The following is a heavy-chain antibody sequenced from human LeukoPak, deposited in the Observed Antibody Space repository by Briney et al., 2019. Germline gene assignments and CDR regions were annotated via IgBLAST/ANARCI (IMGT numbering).Heavy chain of an antibody. Sequence: SETLSLTCTVSGGSISSYYWSWIRQPAGKGLEWIGRIYTSGSTNYNPSLKSRVTMSVDTSKNQFSLKLSSVTAADTAVYSCASSYYDSSGYHLDYWGQGTLVTVSS. V-gene: IGHV4-4*07. CDR1: GGSISSYY. J-gene: IGHJ4*02. CDR3: ASSYYDSSGYHLDY. D-gene: IGHD3-22*01. CDR2: IYTSGST.